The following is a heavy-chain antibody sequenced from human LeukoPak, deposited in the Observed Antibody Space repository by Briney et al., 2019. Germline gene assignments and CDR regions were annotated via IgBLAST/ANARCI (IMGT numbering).Heavy chain of an antibody. Sequence: PGGSLRLSCAASGFTVSNTYMNWVRQAPGKGLEWVSVIYTGDTTYYADSVKGRFTTSRDKSKNTVYLQMSSLRAEDTAVYYCARTRGGLFDYFEYWGQGALVTVSS. V-gene: IGHV3-53*01. D-gene: IGHD3-10*01. CDR2: IYTGDTT. J-gene: IGHJ4*02. CDR3: ARTRGGLFDYFEY. CDR1: GFTVSNTY.